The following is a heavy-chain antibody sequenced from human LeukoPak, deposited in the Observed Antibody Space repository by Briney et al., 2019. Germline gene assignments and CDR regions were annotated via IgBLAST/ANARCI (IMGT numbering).Heavy chain of an antibody. V-gene: IGHV4-39*07. Sequence: SETLSLTCTVSGGSISSSSYYWGWIRQPPGKGLEWIGSIYYSGSTYYDPSLKSRVTISVDTSKNQFSLKLSSVTAADTAVYCCARDAPHLGDAFDIWGQGTMVTVSS. CDR2: IYYSGST. J-gene: IGHJ3*02. CDR3: ARDAPHLGDAFDI. CDR1: GGSISSSSYY.